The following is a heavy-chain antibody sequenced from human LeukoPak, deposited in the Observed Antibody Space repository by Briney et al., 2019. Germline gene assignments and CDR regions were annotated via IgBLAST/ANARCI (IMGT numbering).Heavy chain of an antibody. CDR1: GFTFSSYG. Sequence: GGSLRLSCAASGFTFSSYGMHWVRQAPGKGLEWVAVIWYDGSNKYYADSAKGRFTISRDNSKNTLYLQMNSLRAEDTAVYYCAREGGDYWYFDLWGRGTLVTVSS. V-gene: IGHV3-33*01. CDR3: AREGGDYWYFDL. D-gene: IGHD4-17*01. CDR2: IWYDGSNK. J-gene: IGHJ2*01.